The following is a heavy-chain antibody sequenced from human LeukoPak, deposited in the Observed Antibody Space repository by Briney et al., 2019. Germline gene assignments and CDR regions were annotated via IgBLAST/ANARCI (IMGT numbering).Heavy chain of an antibody. CDR1: GGSISSSNW. V-gene: IGHV4-4*02. CDR3: ARIDYDFWSGYSGLDY. D-gene: IGHD3-3*01. Sequence: SGTLSLTCAVSGGSISSSNWWSGVRQPPGKGLEWIGEIYHSGSTNYNPSLKSRVTISVDKSKNQFSLKLSSVTAADTAVYYCARIDYDFWSGYSGLDYWGQGTLVTVSS. J-gene: IGHJ4*02. CDR2: IYHSGST.